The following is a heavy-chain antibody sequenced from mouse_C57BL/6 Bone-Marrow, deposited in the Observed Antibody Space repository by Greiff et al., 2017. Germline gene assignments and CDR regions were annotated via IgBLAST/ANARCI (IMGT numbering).Heavy chain of an antibody. J-gene: IGHJ2*01. CDR3: ARDGDDGSSYVFDY. CDR2: INYDGSST. Sequence: EVKVVESEGGLVQPGSSLKLSCTASGFTFSDYYLAWVRQVPEKGLEWVANINYDGSSTYYLDSLKSRFIISRDNAKNILYLQMSSLKSEDTATYYWARDGDDGSSYVFDYWGQGTTLTVAS. V-gene: IGHV5-16*01. D-gene: IGHD1-1*01. CDR1: GFTFSDYY.